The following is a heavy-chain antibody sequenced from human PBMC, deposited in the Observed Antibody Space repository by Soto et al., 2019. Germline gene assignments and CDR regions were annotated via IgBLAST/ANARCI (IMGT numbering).Heavy chain of an antibody. CDR1: GGSISSYY. V-gene: IGHV4-59*01. J-gene: IGHJ6*02. D-gene: IGHD6-19*01. Sequence: PSETLSLTCTVSGGSISSYYWSWTRQPPGKGLEWIGYIYYSGSTNYNPSLKSRVTISVDTSKNQFSLKLSSVTAADTAVYYCARYSSGWYYYYYGMDVWGQGTTVTVSS. CDR2: IYYSGST. CDR3: ARYSSGWYYYYYGMDV.